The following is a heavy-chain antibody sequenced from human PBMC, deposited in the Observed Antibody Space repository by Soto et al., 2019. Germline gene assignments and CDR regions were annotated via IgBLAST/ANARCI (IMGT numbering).Heavy chain of an antibody. CDR1: GYTFTSYA. Sequence: ASVKVSCKASGYTFTSYAISWVRQAPGQGLEWMGWISAYNGNTNYAQKLQGRVTMTTDTSTSTAYMELSSLRSEDTAVYYCAVGHSTRYFAYWGQGTQVTVSS. CDR2: ISAYNGNT. CDR3: AVGHSTRYFAY. V-gene: IGHV1-18*01. D-gene: IGHD1-26*01. J-gene: IGHJ4*02.